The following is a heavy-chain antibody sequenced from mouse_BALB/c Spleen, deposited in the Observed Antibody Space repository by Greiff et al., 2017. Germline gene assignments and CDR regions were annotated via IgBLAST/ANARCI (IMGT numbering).Heavy chain of an antibody. CDR2: INPGSGGT. CDR1: GYAFTNYL. D-gene: IGHD2-2*01. J-gene: IGHJ2*01. Sequence: QVQLKQSGAELVRPGTSVKVSCKASGYAFTNYLIEWVKQRPGQGLEWIGVINPGSGGTNYNEKFKGKATLTADKSSSTAYMQLSSLTSDDSAVYFCARSGYGYDYFDYWGQGTTLTVSS. V-gene: IGHV1-54*01. CDR3: ARSGYGYDYFDY.